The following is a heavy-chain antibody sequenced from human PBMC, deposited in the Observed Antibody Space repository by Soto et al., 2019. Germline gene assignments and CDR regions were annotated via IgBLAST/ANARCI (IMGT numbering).Heavy chain of an antibody. Sequence: VLLQESGPGLLRPSETLSLTCTVSDDSFRGAEYYWSLIRQPLGKGPEWIGYTYYNGDTKYNPALRSRVTMSEDTSKNQFSLRLSSGNAADTAVYFCARGPAYIDGWRTFDLWGRGILVTVSS. CDR3: ARGPAYIDGWRTFDL. CDR1: DDSFRGAEYY. D-gene: IGHD6-19*01. CDR2: TYYNGDT. J-gene: IGHJ4*02. V-gene: IGHV4-61*08.